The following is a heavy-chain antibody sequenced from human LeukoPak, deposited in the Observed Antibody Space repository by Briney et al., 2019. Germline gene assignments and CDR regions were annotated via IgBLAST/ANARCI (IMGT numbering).Heavy chain of an antibody. CDR1: GFTLNNYA. Sequence: PGGSLRLSCVASGFTLNNYAMNWVRQAPGKGLEWVSSISTTSTYISYADSVKGRFTVSRDNADNSLHLQMSSLGVEDTAVYYCASRDSGYYPSGVDYWGQGTLVTVSS. V-gene: IGHV3-21*01. CDR3: ASRDSGYYPSGVDY. J-gene: IGHJ4*02. D-gene: IGHD3-22*01. CDR2: ISTTSTYI.